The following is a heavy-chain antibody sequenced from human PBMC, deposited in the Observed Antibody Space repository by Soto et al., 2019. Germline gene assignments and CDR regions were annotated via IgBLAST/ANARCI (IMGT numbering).Heavy chain of an antibody. V-gene: IGHV1-69*02. CDR3: ARGGYCSGGSCRNYYYYGMDV. CDR2: VNPIVSMS. Sequence: ASVTVSCKASGDTFNFYSINWVRQAPGLGLEWMGRVNPIVSMSNYAQKFQGRVTMTADKSTSTAYMELSSLRSDDTAVYYCARGGYCSGGSCRNYYYYGMDVWGQGTTVTVSS. CDR1: GDTFNFYS. D-gene: IGHD2-15*01. J-gene: IGHJ6*02.